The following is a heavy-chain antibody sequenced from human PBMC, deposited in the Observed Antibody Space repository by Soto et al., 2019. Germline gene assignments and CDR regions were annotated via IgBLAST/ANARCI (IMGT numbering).Heavy chain of an antibody. CDR1: GFTFSTYA. CDR2: ISASGGST. J-gene: IGHJ6*01. D-gene: IGHD1-20*01. Sequence: EVQLLESGGGLVQPGGSLRLSCAASGFTFSTYAMSWVRQAPGKGLEWVSVISASGGSTFYADSLKGRFTVSRDTYRNTRYHPVIRLRVEETALYYSAKDRRPSTNSNYGMEVWGQGTTITVSS. V-gene: IGHV3-23*01. CDR3: AKDRRPSTNSNYGMEV.